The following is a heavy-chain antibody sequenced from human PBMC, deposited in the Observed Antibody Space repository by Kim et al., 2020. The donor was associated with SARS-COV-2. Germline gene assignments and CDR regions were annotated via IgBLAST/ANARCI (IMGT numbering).Heavy chain of an antibody. Sequence: GGSLRLSCAASGFTFSSYSMNWVRQAPGKGLEWVSSISTSSTYINYAESVRGRFTISRDNAKNSLSLQMNGLRAEDTAVYYCARGDWEVPNVWQVYPFDYWGQGALVTVSS. CDR1: GFTFSSYS. CDR2: ISTSSTYI. CDR3: ARGDWEVPNVWQVYPFDY. J-gene: IGHJ4*02. V-gene: IGHV3-21*01. D-gene: IGHD1-26*01.